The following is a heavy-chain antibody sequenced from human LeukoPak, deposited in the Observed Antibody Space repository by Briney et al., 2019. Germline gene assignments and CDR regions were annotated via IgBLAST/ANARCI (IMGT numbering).Heavy chain of an antibody. CDR3: AKDMGSGGYHGMDV. Sequence: GWSLRLSCAASGFTFSSYGMHWVRRAPGKGLEWVAVISYDGSNKYYADSVKGRFTISRDNSKNTLYLQMNSLRAEDTAVYYCAKDMGSGGYHGMDVWGKGTTVTVSS. CDR1: GFTFSSYG. J-gene: IGHJ6*04. CDR2: ISYDGSNK. V-gene: IGHV3-30*18. D-gene: IGHD2-8*02.